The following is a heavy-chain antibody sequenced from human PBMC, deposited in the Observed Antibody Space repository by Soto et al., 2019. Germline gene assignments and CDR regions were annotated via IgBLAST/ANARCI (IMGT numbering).Heavy chain of an antibody. CDR3: ARDKITGLFDY. CDR1: GGSFSGYY. V-gene: IGHV4-34*01. CDR2: INHSGST. Sequence: QVQLQQWGAGLLKPSETLSLTCAVYGGSFSGYYWTWIRQPPGTGLEWIGEINHSGSTNYNPSLKSRVTISVDTSKNQFSLKLTSVTAADTAVYYCARDKITGLFDYWGQGTQVTFSS. D-gene: IGHD2-8*02. J-gene: IGHJ4*02.